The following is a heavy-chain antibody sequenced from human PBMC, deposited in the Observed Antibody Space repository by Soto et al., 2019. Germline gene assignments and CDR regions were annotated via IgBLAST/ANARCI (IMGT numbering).Heavy chain of an antibody. V-gene: IGHV4-30-2*01. J-gene: IGHJ5*02. CDR1: RGSVSSGGYS. D-gene: IGHD2-8*01. CDR2: ISPSGSP. CDR3: TRGVLA. Sequence: QVQLQESGSRLVRPSQTLSLTCSVSRGSVSSGGYSWSWIRQAPGKGLEWIGFISPSGSPAYNPSLKSRVSISVDTSNNQISLELSSVTAADTAVHYCTRGVLAWGPGTLVTVSS.